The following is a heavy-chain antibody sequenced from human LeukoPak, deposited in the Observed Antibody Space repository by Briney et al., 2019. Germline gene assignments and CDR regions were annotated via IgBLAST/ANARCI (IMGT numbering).Heavy chain of an antibody. V-gene: IGHV3-23*01. D-gene: IGHD3-10*01. J-gene: IGHJ4*01. CDR1: GFTFSGYA. CDR2: ISGSGGST. CDR3: AKVEEGGSGSYYPYIGY. Sequence: GGSLRLSCAVSGFTFSGYAMGWVRQAPGKGLEWVSAISGSGGSTYYAGSVKGRFTISRDNSKNTLYLQMNSLRAEDTAVYYGAKVEEGGSGSYYPYIGYWGQGTLVTVSS.